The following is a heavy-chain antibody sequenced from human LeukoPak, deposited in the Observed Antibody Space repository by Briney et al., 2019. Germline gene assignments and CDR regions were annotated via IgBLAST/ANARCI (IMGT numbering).Heavy chain of an antibody. D-gene: IGHD6-13*01. J-gene: IGHJ5*02. CDR1: GGSISSSSYY. Sequence: ASETLSLTCTVSGGSISSSSYYWGWIRQPPGKGLEWIGEINHSGSTNYNPSLKSRVTISVDTSKNQFSLKLSSVTAADTAVYYCARPAAPAGSLLGESSWFDPWGQGTLVTVSS. V-gene: IGHV4-39*07. CDR2: INHSGST. CDR3: ARPAAPAGSLLGESSWFDP.